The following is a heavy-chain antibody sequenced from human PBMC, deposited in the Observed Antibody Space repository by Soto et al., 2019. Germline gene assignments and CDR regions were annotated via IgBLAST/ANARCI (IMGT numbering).Heavy chain of an antibody. V-gene: IGHV4-61*05. J-gene: IGHJ4*02. Sequence: LETLSLTCSVSGGSISSSSYYWGWIRKPPGKGLEWIGYIYYSGSTNYNPSLKSRVAISLVTSKNQFSLELTSVTAADTAVYYCARGLFSENYYSGGWYYFDSWGQGTLVTVSS. D-gene: IGHD1-26*01. CDR3: ARGLFSENYYSGGWYYFDS. CDR1: GGSISSSSYY. CDR2: IYYSGST.